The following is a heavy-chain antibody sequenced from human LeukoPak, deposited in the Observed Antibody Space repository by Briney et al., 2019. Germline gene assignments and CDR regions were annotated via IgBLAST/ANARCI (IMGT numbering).Heavy chain of an antibody. D-gene: IGHD4-17*01. CDR3: ARDNGDYWFDY. V-gene: IGHV1-2*02. CDR2: INPNSGGT. J-gene: IGHJ4*02. CDR1: GYTFTGYY. Sequence: GASVKVSCKASGYTFTGYYMHWVRQAPGQGREWMGWINPNSGGTNYAQKFQGRVTMTRGTSTSTAYMELSRLRSDDTAVYYCARDNGDYWFDYWGQGTLVTVSS.